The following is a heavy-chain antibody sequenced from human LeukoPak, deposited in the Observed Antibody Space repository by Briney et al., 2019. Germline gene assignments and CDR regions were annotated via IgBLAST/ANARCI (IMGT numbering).Heavy chain of an antibody. J-gene: IGHJ4*02. V-gene: IGHV3-33*01. CDR3: ARDARYCSSTSCSILDF. Sequence: GGSLRLSCAASGFTFSGYGMHWVRQAPAKGLEWVAITWYDGTNKYYADSVKGRFTITRDNSKNTLYLQMNSLRAGDTAVYYCARDARYCSSTSCSILDFWGPGTLVTVSS. D-gene: IGHD2-2*01. CDR2: TWYDGTNK. CDR1: GFTFSGYG.